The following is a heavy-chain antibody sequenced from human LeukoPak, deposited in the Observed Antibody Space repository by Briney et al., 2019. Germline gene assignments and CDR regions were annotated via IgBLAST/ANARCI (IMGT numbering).Heavy chain of an antibody. Sequence: GGSLRLSCAASGFTFSNYWMHWVRQAPGKGLVWVSRINSDGSSTSYADSVKGRFTISRDNTKNTLYLQMNSLRAEDTAVYYCARVSSGSYFGYYYYYMDVWGKGTTVTVSS. D-gene: IGHD1-26*01. J-gene: IGHJ6*03. V-gene: IGHV3-74*01. CDR1: GFTFSNYW. CDR2: INSDGSST. CDR3: ARVSSGSYFGYYYYYMDV.